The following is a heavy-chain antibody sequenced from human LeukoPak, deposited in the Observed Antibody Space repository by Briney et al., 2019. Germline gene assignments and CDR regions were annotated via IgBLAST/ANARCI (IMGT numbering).Heavy chain of an antibody. CDR2: ISGSGGST. CDR1: GFTFSTCG. V-gene: IGHV3-23*01. J-gene: IGHJ4*02. D-gene: IGHD1-26*01. CDR3: AKDRLGAMMYFDF. Sequence: PGGSLRLSCAASGFTFSTCGMSWVRRAPGKGLEWVSAISGSGGSTYYADSVKGRVTISRDNSKNTLYLQVNSLRVEDTAVYYCAKDRLGAMMYFDFWGQGTLVTVSS.